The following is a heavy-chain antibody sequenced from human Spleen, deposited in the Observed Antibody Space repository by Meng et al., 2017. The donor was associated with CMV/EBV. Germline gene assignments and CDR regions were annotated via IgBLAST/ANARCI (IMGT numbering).Heavy chain of an antibody. D-gene: IGHD5-24*01. CDR3: ARMADGYNSG. CDR1: GHTFTGYF. Sequence: ASVKVSCKASGHTFTGYFVHWVRQAPGQGLEWMGWINPKSGDTNYGQRLQGRVTVTRDTSSSTAFMELSRLTSDDTAVYYCARMADGYNSGWGQGTLVTVSS. V-gene: IGHV1-2*02. CDR2: INPKSGDT. J-gene: IGHJ4*02.